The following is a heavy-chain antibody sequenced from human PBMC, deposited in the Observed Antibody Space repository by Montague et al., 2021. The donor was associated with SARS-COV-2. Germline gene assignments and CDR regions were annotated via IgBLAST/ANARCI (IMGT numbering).Heavy chain of an antibody. D-gene: IGHD3-9*01. J-gene: IGHJ4*02. CDR3: ARESLHLTGYYNDYFDY. V-gene: IGHV4-61*02. CDR2: IYTSGST. CDR1: GGSNSSGSYY. Sequence: TLSLTCTVSGGSNSSGSYYWNWIRQPAGKGLEWIRRIYTSGSTNYNPSLKSRVTISVDTSKNQFSLKLSSVTAADTAVYYCARESLHLTGYYNDYFDYWGQGTLVTVSS.